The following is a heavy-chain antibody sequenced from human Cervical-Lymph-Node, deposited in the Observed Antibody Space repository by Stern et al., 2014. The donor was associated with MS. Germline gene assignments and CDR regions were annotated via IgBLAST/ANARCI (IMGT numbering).Heavy chain of an antibody. V-gene: IGHV2-5*02. CDR3: AHRTAGPFDY. CDR1: GFSLSTSGLG. CDR2: IYWDAQK. Sequence: QITLKESGPALVKPTQTLTLTCTFSGFSLSTSGLGVGWIRQPPGEALEWLAYIYWDAQKRYSPSVKSSITIPKDTSKNQVVLTLTNVDPVDTATYYCAHRTAGPFDYWGQGTLVTVSS. J-gene: IGHJ4*02.